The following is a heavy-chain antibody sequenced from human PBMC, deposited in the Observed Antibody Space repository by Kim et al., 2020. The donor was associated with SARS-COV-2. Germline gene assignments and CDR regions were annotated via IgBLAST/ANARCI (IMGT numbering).Heavy chain of an antibody. V-gene: IGHV3-30-3*01. CDR1: GFTFSGYA. CDR3: AREGSPHY. Sequence: GGSLRLSCAASGFTFSGYAMHWVRQAPGKGLEWVAVISYDGSNTYYADSVKGGSTISRDNSKNPLYLQMNSLRAEDTAVYYCAREGSPHYWGQGTLVTVSS. CDR2: ISYDGSNT. J-gene: IGHJ4*02.